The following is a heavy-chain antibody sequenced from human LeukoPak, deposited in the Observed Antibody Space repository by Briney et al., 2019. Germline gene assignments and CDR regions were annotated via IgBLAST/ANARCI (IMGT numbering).Heavy chain of an antibody. CDR3: ARNGDYDGRGFYYFFDS. V-gene: IGHV3-7*04. J-gene: IGHJ4*02. D-gene: IGHD3-22*01. CDR1: GFTFSNFA. Sequence: PGGSLRLSCAASGFTFSNFAMSWVRQAPGKGVEWVANIKQDGSEKYYVDSVKGRFTISRDNAKNSLSLQMNRLRAEDTAVYYCARNGDYDGRGFYYFFDSWGRGTLVTVSS. CDR2: IKQDGSEK.